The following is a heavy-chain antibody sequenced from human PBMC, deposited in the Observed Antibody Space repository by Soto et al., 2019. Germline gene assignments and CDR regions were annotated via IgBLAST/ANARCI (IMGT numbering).Heavy chain of an antibody. Sequence: QLQLQESGPGLVKPSETLSLTCTVSGGSISSSSYYWGWIRQPPGKGLEWIGSIYYSGSTYYKPSLKSRDTISVDTSKNQFSLKLSSVTASDTAVYYCAPGSLRALYWFDPWGQGTLVTVSS. D-gene: IGHD3-3*01. CDR2: IYYSGST. CDR3: APGSLRALYWFDP. CDR1: GGSISSSSYY. J-gene: IGHJ5*02. V-gene: IGHV4-39*01.